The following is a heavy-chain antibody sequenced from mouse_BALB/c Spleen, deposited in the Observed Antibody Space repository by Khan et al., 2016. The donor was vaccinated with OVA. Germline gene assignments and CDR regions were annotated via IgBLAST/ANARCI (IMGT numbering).Heavy chain of an antibody. CDR3: ARAFYNGAWFAY. V-gene: IGHV2-9*02. J-gene: IGHJ3*01. D-gene: IGHD1-3*01. CDR2: IWAGGST. CDR1: GFSISNYG. Sequence: QVQLKESGPGLVAPSQTLSISCTVSGFSISNYGVHWVRQPPGKGLEWLGVIWAGGSTNHNSALMSRLSIINDISKNQDFLKMNRLQTDDTAIYYCARAFYNGAWFAYWGQGTLVTVSA.